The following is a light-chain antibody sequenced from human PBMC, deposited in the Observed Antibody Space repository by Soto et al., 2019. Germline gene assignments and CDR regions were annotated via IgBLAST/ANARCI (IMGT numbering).Light chain of an antibody. J-gene: IGKJ5*01. Sequence: DIQLTQSPSLLSASIGDRVTITCRASHDSSTFLALYQQKPGKAPKLLIYEASTLQSGVPSRFSGSGSGTEFTLTISGLLPEDFAAYHCQQLYTLPFTFGQGTRLEI. CDR2: EAS. CDR3: QQLYTLPFT. CDR1: HDSSTF. V-gene: IGKV1-9*01.